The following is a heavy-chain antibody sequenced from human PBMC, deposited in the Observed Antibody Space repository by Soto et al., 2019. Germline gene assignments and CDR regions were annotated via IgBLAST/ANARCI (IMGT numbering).Heavy chain of an antibody. Sequence: GGSLRLSCAASGFTFSSYAMHWVRQAPGKGLEWVAVISYDATFYADSLRGRFTISRDNSKNTLYLQVNSLRVEDTALYYCAKGFSGSSPYHWFGPWGQGTLVTVSS. CDR1: GFTFSSYA. J-gene: IGHJ5*02. D-gene: IGHD2-15*01. V-gene: IGHV3-30*04. CDR3: AKGFSGSSPYHWFGP. CDR2: ISYDAT.